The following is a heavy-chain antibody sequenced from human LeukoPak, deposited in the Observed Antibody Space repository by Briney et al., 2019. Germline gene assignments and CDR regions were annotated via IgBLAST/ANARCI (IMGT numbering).Heavy chain of an antibody. CDR3: ARPPSYTTVTTFVRYHFDY. Sequence: GGSLRLSCAASGFTFSSYAMHWVRQAPGKGLEWVAVISYDGSNKYCADSVKGRFTISKDNSKNTLYLQMNSLRAEDTAVYYCARPPSYTTVTTFVRYHFDYWGQGTLVTVSS. CDR2: ISYDGSNK. V-gene: IGHV3-30-3*01. CDR1: GFTFSSYA. J-gene: IGHJ4*02. D-gene: IGHD4-17*01.